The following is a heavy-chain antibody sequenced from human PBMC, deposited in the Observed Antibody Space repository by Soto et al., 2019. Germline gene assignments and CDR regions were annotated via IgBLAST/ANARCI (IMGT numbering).Heavy chain of an antibody. D-gene: IGHD2-21*01. CDR2: IYYSGST. CDR1: GGSISSGGYY. J-gene: IGHJ6*02. V-gene: IGHV4-31*03. Sequence: SETLSLTCTVSGGSISSGGYYWSWIRQHPGKGLEWIGYIYYSGSTYYNPSLKSRVTISVDTSKNQFSLKLSSVTAADTAVYYCARDGIVVVNNYGMDVWGPGTTLTVSS. CDR3: ARDGIVVVNNYGMDV.